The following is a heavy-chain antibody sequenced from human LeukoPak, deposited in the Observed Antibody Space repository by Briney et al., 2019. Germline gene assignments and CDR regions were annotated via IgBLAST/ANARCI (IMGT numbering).Heavy chain of an antibody. CDR3: ATHYCSGGSCYGSISTFDY. V-gene: IGHV1-24*01. CDR2: FDPEDGET. D-gene: IGHD2-15*01. J-gene: IGHJ4*02. CDR1: GYTLTELS. Sequence: ASVKVSCKVSGYTLTELSMHWVRQAPGKGLEWMGGFDPEDGETIYAQKFQGRVTMTEDTSTDTAYMELSGLRSEDTAVYYCATHYCSGGSCYGSISTFDYWGQGTLVTVSS.